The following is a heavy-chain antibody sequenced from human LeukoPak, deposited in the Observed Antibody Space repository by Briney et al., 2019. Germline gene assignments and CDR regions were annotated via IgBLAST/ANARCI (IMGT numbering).Heavy chain of an antibody. CDR3: AKDEELGYSYGAIDY. CDR1: GFTFSSYA. J-gene: IGHJ4*02. Sequence: PGGSLRLSCAASGFTFSSYAMSWVRQAPGKGLEWVSAISGSGGSTYYADSMKGRFTISRDNSKNTLYLQVNSLRAEDTAVYYCAKDEELGYSYGAIDYWGQGTLVTVSS. CDR2: ISGSGGST. V-gene: IGHV3-23*01. D-gene: IGHD5-18*01.